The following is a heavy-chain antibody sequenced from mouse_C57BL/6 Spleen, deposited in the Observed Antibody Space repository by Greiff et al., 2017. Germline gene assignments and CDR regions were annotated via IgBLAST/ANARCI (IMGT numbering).Heavy chain of an antibody. CDR2: ISNGGGST. D-gene: IGHD2-4*01. V-gene: IGHV5-12*01. Sequence: VQRVESGGGLVQPGGSLKLSCAASGFTFSDYYMYWVRQTPEKRLEWVAYISNGGGSTYYPDTVKGRFTISRDNAKNTLSLQMSRRKSEDTAMYYCERFDDDGTWFAYWGQGTPVTVSA. J-gene: IGHJ3*01. CDR1: GFTFSDYY. CDR3: ERFDDDGTWFAY.